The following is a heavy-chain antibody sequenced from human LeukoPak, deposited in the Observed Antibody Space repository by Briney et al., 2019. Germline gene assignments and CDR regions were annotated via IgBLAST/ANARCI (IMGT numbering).Heavy chain of an antibody. CDR3: ARDSHNSYYDFWSGYSYYYYSMDV. CDR1: GYTFTGYY. V-gene: IGHV1-2*04. CDR2: INPNSGGT. D-gene: IGHD3-3*01. J-gene: IGHJ6*02. Sequence: ASVKVSCKASGYTFTGYYMHWVRQAPGQGLEWMGWINPNSGGTNYAQKFQGWVTMTRDTSISTAYMELSRLRSDDTAVYYCARDSHNSYYDFWSGYSYYYYSMDVWGQGTTVTVSS.